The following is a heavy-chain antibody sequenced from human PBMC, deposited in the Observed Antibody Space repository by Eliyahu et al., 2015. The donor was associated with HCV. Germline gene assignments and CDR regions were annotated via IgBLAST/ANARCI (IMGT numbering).Heavy chain of an antibody. J-gene: IGHJ6*02. D-gene: IGHD3-3*01. CDR1: GLPLNNYG. CDR2: ISFDGSNT. V-gene: IGHV3-30*03. CDR3: ARSGGPYFGIVMGNYYALDV. Sequence: QVQLVESGGGVVQPGRSLRXSCXASGLPLNNYGMPWVRQAPGKGXEWVAVISFDGSNTYYVDSVKGRFTISSSSRNTLYLQMNTLRAEDTAVYYCARSGGPYFGIVMGNYYALDVWGQGTTVTVSS.